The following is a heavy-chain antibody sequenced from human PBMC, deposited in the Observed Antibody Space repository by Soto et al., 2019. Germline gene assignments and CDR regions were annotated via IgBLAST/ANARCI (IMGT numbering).Heavy chain of an antibody. D-gene: IGHD6-13*01. CDR2: ISSSGSTI. Sequence: PGGSLRLSCAASGFTFSSYEMNWVRQAPGKGLEWVSYISSSGSTIYYADSVKGRFTISRDNAKNSLYLQMNSLRAEDTAVYYCARDMRQQMVQGYYYYYGMDVWGQGTTVTVSS. V-gene: IGHV3-48*03. CDR1: GFTFSSYE. CDR3: ARDMRQQMVQGYYYYYGMDV. J-gene: IGHJ6*02.